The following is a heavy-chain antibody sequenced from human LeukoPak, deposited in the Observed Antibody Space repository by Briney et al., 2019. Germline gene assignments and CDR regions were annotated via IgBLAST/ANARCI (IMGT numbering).Heavy chain of an antibody. D-gene: IGHD5-18*01. CDR1: GGSISSYY. Sequence: SETLSLTCTVSGGSISSYYWSWIRQPPGKGLEWIGYIYYSGSTNYNPSLKSRVTISVDTSKNQFSLKLSSVTAADTAVYYCARSYGRGAFDIWGQGTVVTVSS. V-gene: IGHV4-59*08. CDR3: ARSYGRGAFDI. CDR2: IYYSGST. J-gene: IGHJ3*02.